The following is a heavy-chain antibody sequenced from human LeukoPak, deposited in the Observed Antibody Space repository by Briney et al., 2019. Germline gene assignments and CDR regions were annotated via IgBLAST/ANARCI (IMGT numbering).Heavy chain of an antibody. J-gene: IGHJ4*02. D-gene: IGHD4-17*01. CDR2: INPNSGGT. V-gene: IGHV1-2*06. CDR3: ARVGDYWENFDY. CDR1: GYTFTGYY. Sequence: ASVKVSCKASGYTFTGYYMHWVRQASGQGLEWMGRINPNSGGTNYAQKFQGRVTMTRDTSISTAYMELSRLRSDDTAVYYCARVGDYWENFDYWGQGTLVTVSS.